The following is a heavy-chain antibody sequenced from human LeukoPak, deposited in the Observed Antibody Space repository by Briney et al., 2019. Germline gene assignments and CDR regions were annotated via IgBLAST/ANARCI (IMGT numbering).Heavy chain of an antibody. CDR2: IAYDGSNK. J-gene: IGHJ6*02. CDR3: ARDQGVVVHGKYHYYGMDV. Sequence: HSGRSLRLSCAASGFTFSSYGIHWVRQAPGKGLEWVAAIAYDGSNKYYADSVKGRFTISRDNSKKTLYLQMNSLRAEDTAVYYCARDQGVVVHGKYHYYGMDVWGRGTTVTVSS. D-gene: IGHD3-22*01. CDR1: GFTFSSYG. V-gene: IGHV3-30*03.